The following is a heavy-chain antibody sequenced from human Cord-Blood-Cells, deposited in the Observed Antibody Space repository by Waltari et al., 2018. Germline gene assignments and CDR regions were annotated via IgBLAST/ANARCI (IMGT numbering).Heavy chain of an antibody. Sequence: EVQLVESGGGLVKPGGSLRLSCAASGFTFSNAWMRWVRQAPGKGLGWVGRIKSKTVGRTTDYAEPVKGRFTISRDDSKSTLYLQMNSLKTEDTAVYYCTTEWGSGSYFDYWGQGTLVTVSS. D-gene: IGHD1-26*01. V-gene: IGHV3-15*01. CDR3: TTEWGSGSYFDY. CDR1: GFTFSNAW. J-gene: IGHJ4*02. CDR2: IKSKTVGRTT.